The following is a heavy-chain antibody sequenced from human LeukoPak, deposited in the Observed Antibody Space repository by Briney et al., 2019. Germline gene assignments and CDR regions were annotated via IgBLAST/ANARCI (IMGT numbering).Heavy chain of an antibody. CDR2: ISSSGSTI. D-gene: IGHD3-16*02. V-gene: IGHV3-48*03. CDR1: GFTFSSYE. CDR3: ARDGSVWGSYRPFDY. Sequence: GGSLRLSCAASGFTFSSYEMNWVRQAPGKGLEWVSYISSSGSTIYYADSVKGRFTISRDNAKNSLYLQMNSLRAEDTAVYYCARDGSVWGSYRPFDYWGQGTLVTVSS. J-gene: IGHJ4*02.